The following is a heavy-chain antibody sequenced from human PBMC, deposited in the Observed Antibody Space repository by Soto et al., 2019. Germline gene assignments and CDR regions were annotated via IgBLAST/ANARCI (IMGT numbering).Heavy chain of an antibody. CDR3: TTDEADNGNDGDFDY. CDR2: IKNKRTT. Sequence: VHLVESGGGLVKPGGSLRLSCAASGLPFSKAWMSWVRQAPGKGLEWVGRIKNKRTTDYAAPVRDRFTISRDDSQNMVYLQMDSLKTEDTAVYYCTTDEADNGNDGDFDYWGQGTLVTVSS. D-gene: IGHD1-1*01. CDR1: GLPFSKAW. V-gene: IGHV3-15*01. J-gene: IGHJ4*02.